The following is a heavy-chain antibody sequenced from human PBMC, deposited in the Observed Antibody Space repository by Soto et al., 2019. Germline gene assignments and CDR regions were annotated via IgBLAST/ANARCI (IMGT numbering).Heavy chain of an antibody. J-gene: IGHJ6*02. V-gene: IGHV4-59*01. D-gene: IGHD3-22*01. Sequence: SETLSLTCTVSGGSISSYYWSWIRQPPGKGLEWIGYIYYSGSTNYNPSLKSRVTISVDTSKNQFSLKLSSVTAADTAVYYCAREEYYYDSSGYGMDVWGQGTTVTVSS. CDR2: IYYSGST. CDR3: AREEYYYDSSGYGMDV. CDR1: GGSISSYY.